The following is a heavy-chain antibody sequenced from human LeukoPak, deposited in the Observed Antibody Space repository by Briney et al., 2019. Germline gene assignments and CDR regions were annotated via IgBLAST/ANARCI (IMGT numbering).Heavy chain of an antibody. Sequence: ASVKVSCKASGYTFTSYAMHWVRQAPGQRLEWMGWINAGNGNTKYSQKFQGRVTITRDTSASTAYMELSSLRSEDTAVYYCARDPGYCSGGSCSKGAFDIWGQGTMVTVSS. J-gene: IGHJ3*02. CDR3: ARDPGYCSGGSCSKGAFDI. D-gene: IGHD2-15*01. CDR2: INAGNGNT. CDR1: GYTFTSYA. V-gene: IGHV1-3*01.